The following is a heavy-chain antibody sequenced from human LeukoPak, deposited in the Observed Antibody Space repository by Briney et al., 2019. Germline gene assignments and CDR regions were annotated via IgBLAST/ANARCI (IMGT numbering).Heavy chain of an antibody. Sequence: GESLKISCKGSGYSFTSYWVAWVRQVPGKGLEWMGIIYPGDSDTRYSPSFRGQVTISADKSISTAYLQWSSLKASDTAMYYCARAQLWFRSDAFDIWGQGTMVTVSS. J-gene: IGHJ3*02. D-gene: IGHD5-18*01. V-gene: IGHV5-51*01. CDR2: IYPGDSDT. CDR3: ARAQLWFRSDAFDI. CDR1: GYSFTSYW.